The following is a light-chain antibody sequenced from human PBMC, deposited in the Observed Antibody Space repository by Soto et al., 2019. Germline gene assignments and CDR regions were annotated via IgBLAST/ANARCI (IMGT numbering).Light chain of an antibody. CDR1: SRDVSFSNY. CDR2: DVA. CDR3: CSYVGGDTLI. V-gene: IGLV2-11*01. J-gene: IGLJ1*01. Sequence: QSVLTQPRSVSGSPGQTVTISCTGTSRDVSFSNYISWYQQHPGEAPKLVIYDVAQRPSGVPDRLSGSRSGKTASLTISGLQPEDEGDYYCCSYVGGDTLIFGSGTKVNV.